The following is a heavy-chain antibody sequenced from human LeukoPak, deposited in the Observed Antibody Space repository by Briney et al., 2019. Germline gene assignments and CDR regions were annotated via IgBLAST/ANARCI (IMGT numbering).Heavy chain of an antibody. CDR1: GFTFDDYA. CDR2: ISWNSGSI. J-gene: IGHJ4*02. CDR3: AKDLFGFYYDSSGLDY. D-gene: IGHD3-22*01. Sequence: PGGSLRLSCAASGFTFDDYAMHWVRQAPGKGLEWVSGISWNSGSIGYADSVKGRFTISRDNAKNSPYLQMNSLRAEDTALYYCAKDLFGFYYDSSGLDYWGQGTLVTVSS. V-gene: IGHV3-9*01.